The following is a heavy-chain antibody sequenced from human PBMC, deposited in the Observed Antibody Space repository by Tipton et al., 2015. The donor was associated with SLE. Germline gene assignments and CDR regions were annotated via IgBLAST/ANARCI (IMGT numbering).Heavy chain of an antibody. CDR2: ISPSGST. D-gene: IGHD2-15*01. Sequence: TLSLTCTVSGGFISGGTYHWTWIRQPAGKGLEWMGHISPSGSTSYNPSLMSRITLSLETSKSHFSLRLTSLTSEDTAVYYCARSSCGTGSSSSTFDSWGRGTLFTVSS. V-gene: IGHV4-61*09. CDR1: GGFISGGTYH. J-gene: IGHJ4*02. CDR3: ARSSCGTGSSSSTFDS.